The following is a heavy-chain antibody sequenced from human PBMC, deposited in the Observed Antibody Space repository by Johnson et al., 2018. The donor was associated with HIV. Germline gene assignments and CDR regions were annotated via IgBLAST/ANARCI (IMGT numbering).Heavy chain of an antibody. CDR1: GFTVSSNS. CDR2: IYRGGST. V-gene: IGHV3-66*02. J-gene: IGHJ3*02. Sequence: VQLVESGGGVVRPGGSLRVSCAASGFTVSSNSMTWVRQAPGKGLEWVSLIYRGGSTYYADSVKGRFTISRDNSKNTLYLQMNSLRAEDTAVYYCARGYGVVIALLDAFDIWGQGTMVTVSS. CDR3: ARGYGVVIALLDAFDI. D-gene: IGHD2-21*01.